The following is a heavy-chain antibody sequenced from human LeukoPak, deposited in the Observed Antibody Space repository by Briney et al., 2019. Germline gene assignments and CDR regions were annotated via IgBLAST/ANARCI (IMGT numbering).Heavy chain of an antibody. V-gene: IGHV1-58*02. CDR2: IVVGSGNT. J-gene: IGHJ4*02. CDR1: GFTFTSSA. Sequence: SVKVSCKASGFTFTSSAMQWVRQARGQRLEWIGWIVVGSGNTNYAQKFQERVTITRDMSTSTAYMELSSLRSEDTAVYYCAAVRYYDILTGRGAFDYWGQGTLVTVSS. D-gene: IGHD3-9*01. CDR3: AAVRYYDILTGRGAFDY.